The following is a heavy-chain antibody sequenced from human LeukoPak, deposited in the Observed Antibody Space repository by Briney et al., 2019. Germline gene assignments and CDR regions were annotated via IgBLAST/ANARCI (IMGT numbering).Heavy chain of an antibody. CDR1: GGSISSYY. Sequence: SETLSLTCTVSGGSISSYYWSWIRQPPGNGLEWIGYIYYSGSTNYNPSLKSRVTISVDTSKNQFSLKLSSVTAADTAVYYCARVSPALPYYYYMDVWGKGTTVTISS. V-gene: IGHV4-59*01. J-gene: IGHJ6*03. CDR3: ARVSPALPYYYYMDV. CDR2: IYYSGST.